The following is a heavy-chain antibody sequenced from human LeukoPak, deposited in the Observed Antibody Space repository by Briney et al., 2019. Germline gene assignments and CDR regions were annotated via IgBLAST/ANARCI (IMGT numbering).Heavy chain of an antibody. J-gene: IGHJ4*02. CDR2: ISGSGGST. D-gene: IGHD6-19*01. V-gene: IGHV3-23*01. CDR1: GFTFSSYA. Sequence: GRSLRLSCAASGFTFSSYAMSWVRQAPGKGLEWVSAISGSGGSTYYADSVKGRFTISRDNSKNTLYLQMNSLRAEDTAVYYCAKALQWLGNFDYWGQGTLVTVSS. CDR3: AKALQWLGNFDY.